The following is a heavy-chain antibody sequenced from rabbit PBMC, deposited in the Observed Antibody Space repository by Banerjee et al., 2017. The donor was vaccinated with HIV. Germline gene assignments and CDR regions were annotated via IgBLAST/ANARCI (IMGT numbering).Heavy chain of an antibody. CDR2: IYSGNSGST. CDR3: AREFGSGYDFKL. CDR1: GFTLSSYW. Sequence: QEQLVESGGGLVQPEGSLTLTCKASGFTLSSYWMWWVRQAPGKGLEWIGCIYSGNSGSTYYASWAKGRFTISKTSSTTVTLQMTSLTAADTATYFCAREFGSGYDFKLWGPGTLVTV. J-gene: IGHJ4*01. V-gene: IGHV1S45*01. D-gene: IGHD1-1*01.